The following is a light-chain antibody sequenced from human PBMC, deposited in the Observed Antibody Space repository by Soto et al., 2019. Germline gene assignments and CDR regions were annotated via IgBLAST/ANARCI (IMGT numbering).Light chain of an antibody. CDR2: DAS. V-gene: IGKV3-11*01. CDR1: QSVDRH. Sequence: EVVLTQSPATLSLSPGERATLSCRASQSVDRHLAWYQQKPGQAPRLLIYDASNRATGIPARFSGSGSGTDFSLTISSLEPEDFAVYYCQQRSSWPPWTFGQGTKLEIK. CDR3: QQRSSWPPWT. J-gene: IGKJ2*02.